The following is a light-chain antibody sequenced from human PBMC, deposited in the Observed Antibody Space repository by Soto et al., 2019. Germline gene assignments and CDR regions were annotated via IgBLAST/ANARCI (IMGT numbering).Light chain of an antibody. CDR1: QTVSNTY. CDR2: GAS. V-gene: IGKV3-20*01. Sequence: EIALTQFPGALSLSPGERVTLSCRASQTVSNTYLAWYQQKSGQAPKFLIYGASNRATGIPDRFSGSGSGTDFTLTISRLEPEDFAVYYCQQYGDLPPTFGGGTKVEIK. J-gene: IGKJ4*01. CDR3: QQYGDLPPT.